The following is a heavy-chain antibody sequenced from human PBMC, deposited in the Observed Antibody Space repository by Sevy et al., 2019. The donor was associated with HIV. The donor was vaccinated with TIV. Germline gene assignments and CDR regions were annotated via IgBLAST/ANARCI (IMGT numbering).Heavy chain of an antibody. CDR2: ISSSSNYI. CDR3: ARVVAYCSGGTCFPGYYYGMDV. CDR1: GFTFSSYN. J-gene: IGHJ6*02. Sequence: GGSLRLSCAASGFTFSSYNMNWVRHPPGKGLEWVSSISSSSNYITYADSVKGRFTISRDNAKNSLYLEMNTLRAEDTAVYYCARVVAYCSGGTCFPGYYYGMDVWGQGTTVTVSS. D-gene: IGHD2-15*01. V-gene: IGHV3-21*01.